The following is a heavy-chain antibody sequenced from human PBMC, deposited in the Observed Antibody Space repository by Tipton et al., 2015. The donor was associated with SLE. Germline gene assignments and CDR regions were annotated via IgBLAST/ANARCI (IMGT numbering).Heavy chain of an antibody. CDR1: GGSLSSYY. J-gene: IGHJ6*02. Sequence: TLSLTCTVSGGSLSSYYWSWIRQPPGKGLEWIGYIYYSGSTNYNPSLKSRVTISVDTSKNQFSLKVNSVTAADTAVYYCARDSTLVYYYGLDVWGQGITVTVAS. D-gene: IGHD2-8*02. CDR3: ARDSTLVYYYGLDV. CDR2: IYYSGST. V-gene: IGHV4-59*12.